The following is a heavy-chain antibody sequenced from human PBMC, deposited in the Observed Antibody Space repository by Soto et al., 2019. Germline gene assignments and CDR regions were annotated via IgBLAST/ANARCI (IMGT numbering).Heavy chain of an antibody. CDR1: GGAFSRYS. CDR3: AREDRARETGLVPAAIDGMDV. CDR2: IIPIFGIP. Sequence: QVQLVQSGAEVKKPGSSVKVSCKASGGAFSRYSITWVRQAPGHGLEWIGRIIPIFGIPTYAQKFQGRVTFTADESTGTAYRELSSLRSDDTAVYYCAREDRARETGLVPAAIDGMDVWGQGTTVTVSS. V-gene: IGHV1-69*08. J-gene: IGHJ6*02. D-gene: IGHD2-2*01.